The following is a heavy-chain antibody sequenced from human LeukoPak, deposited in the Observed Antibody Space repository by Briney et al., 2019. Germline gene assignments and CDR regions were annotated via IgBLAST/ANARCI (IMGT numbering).Heavy chain of an antibody. CDR1: GYSISSGYY. V-gene: IGHV4-38-2*01. CDR2: IYHSGST. D-gene: IGHD3-3*01. J-gene: IGHJ5*02. CDR3: ARLYSYYDFWSGYFNWFDP. Sequence: PSETLSLTCAVSGYSISSGYYWGWIRQPPGKGLEWIGSIYHSGSTYYNPSLKSRVTISVDTSKNQFSLKLSSVTAADTAVYYSARLYSYYDFWSGYFNWFDPWGQGTLVTVSS.